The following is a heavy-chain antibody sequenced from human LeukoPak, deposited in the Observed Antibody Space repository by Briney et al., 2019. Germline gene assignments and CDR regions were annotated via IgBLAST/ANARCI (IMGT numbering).Heavy chain of an antibody. Sequence: GGSLRLSCAASGIIFSNYYMSWVRQAPGKGLEWVANINQDGSEKYYVDSVKGRFTISRDNSKNSLYLQMSSLRAEDTAVYYCAKIRGGWGQGTLVTVSS. J-gene: IGHJ4*02. D-gene: IGHD3-10*01. CDR2: INQDGSEK. CDR1: GIIFSNYY. CDR3: AKIRGG. V-gene: IGHV3-7*01.